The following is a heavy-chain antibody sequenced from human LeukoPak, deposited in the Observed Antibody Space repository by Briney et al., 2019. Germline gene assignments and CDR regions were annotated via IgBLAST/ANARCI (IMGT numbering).Heavy chain of an antibody. CDR2: IYSDDST. CDR1: GFTVSRNY. CDR3: AELGITMSGGV. J-gene: IGHJ6*04. D-gene: IGHD3-10*02. Sequence: GCSLRLSCAVSGFTVSRNYMSWIHQAPGTGLEGVSLIYSDDSTLYADPVKGRFHISRDTAKTSLYLQMNSLSAEDTAVYYCAELGITMSGGVWGKGTTVTISA. V-gene: IGHV3-53*01.